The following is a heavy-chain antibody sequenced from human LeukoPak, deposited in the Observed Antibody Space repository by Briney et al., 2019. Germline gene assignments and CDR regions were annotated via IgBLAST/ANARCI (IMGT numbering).Heavy chain of an antibody. CDR2: ISYDGSNK. V-gene: IGHV3-30-3*01. J-gene: IGHJ4*02. CDR1: GFTFSSYA. Sequence: GRSLRLSCAASGFTFSSYAMHWVRQAPGKGLEWVAVISYDGSNKYYADSVKGRFTISRDNSKNTLYLQMNSLRAEDTAVYYCVIGGYYGSGSYSNGYCFDYWGQGTLVTVSS. CDR3: VIGGYYGSGSYSNGYCFDY. D-gene: IGHD3-10*01.